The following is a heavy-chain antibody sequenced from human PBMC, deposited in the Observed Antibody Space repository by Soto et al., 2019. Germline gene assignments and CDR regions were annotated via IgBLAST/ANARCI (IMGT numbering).Heavy chain of an antibody. CDR1: GFTFSSYG. D-gene: IGHD3-10*01. J-gene: IGHJ6*02. CDR3: ARDVVRGSGGYYYYYGMDV. V-gene: IGHV3-33*01. CDR2: IWYDGSNK. Sequence: QVQLVESGGGVVQPGRSLRLSCAASGFTFSSYGMHWVRQAPGKGLEWVAVIWYDGSNKYYADSVKGRFTISRDNSKNTLYLQMNSLRAEDTAVYYCARDVVRGSGGYYYYYGMDVWGQGTTVTVSS.